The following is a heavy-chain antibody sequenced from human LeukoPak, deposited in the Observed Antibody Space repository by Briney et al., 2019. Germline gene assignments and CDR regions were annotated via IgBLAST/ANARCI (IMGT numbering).Heavy chain of an antibody. J-gene: IGHJ3*02. CDR3: AREGRHDAFDI. V-gene: IGHV3-13*01. Sequence: SGGSLRLSCAASGFTFSDYDMHWVRQPTGKGLQWVSPIGTAGDTYCIGSVKGRFTISRENAKSSLYLQMNSLRAEDTAVYYCAREGRHDAFDIWGQGTMVTVSS. CDR1: GFTFSDYD. CDR2: IGTAGDT.